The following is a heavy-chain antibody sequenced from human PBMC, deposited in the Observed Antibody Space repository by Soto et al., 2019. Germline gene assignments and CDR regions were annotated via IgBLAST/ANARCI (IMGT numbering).Heavy chain of an antibody. J-gene: IGHJ6*02. CDR1: GGSISSYY. Sequence: SETLSLTCTVSGGSISSYYWSWIRQPPGKGLEWIGYVYYSGSTNYNPSLKSRVTISVDTSKNQFSLKLSSVTAADTAVYYCASGVGEKKIWSGYHPPYYYYYGMDVWGQGTTVTVSS. CDR3: ASGVGEKKIWSGYHPPYYYYYGMDV. CDR2: VYYSGST. V-gene: IGHV4-59*01. D-gene: IGHD3-3*01.